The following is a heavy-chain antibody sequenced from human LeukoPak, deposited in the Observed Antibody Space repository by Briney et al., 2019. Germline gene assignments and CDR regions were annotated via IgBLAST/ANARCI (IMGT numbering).Heavy chain of an antibody. CDR2: IYYSGST. J-gene: IGHJ4*02. CDR1: GGSISSYY. CDR3: ARGSYSVDY. D-gene: IGHD1-26*01. Sequence: PSETLSLTCTVSGGSISSYYWSWIRQTPGKGLEWIGYIYYSGSTNYNPPLKSRVTISVDRSQNQFSLKLSSVTAADTAVYYCARGSYSVDYWGQGTLVTVSS. V-gene: IGHV4-59*01.